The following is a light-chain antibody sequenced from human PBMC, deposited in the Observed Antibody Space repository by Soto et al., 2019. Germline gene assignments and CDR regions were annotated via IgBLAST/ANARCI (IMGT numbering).Light chain of an antibody. CDR1: QGIRNE. J-gene: IGKJ2*01. Sequence: AIQMTQSPSSLSASVGDRVTITCRASQGIRNELGWYQQKPGKAPKLLLYGASSLKSGVPSRFSGSGSGTDFTLTISSLQPEDFATYYWLQDYTSPYTFGQGTKLEIK. V-gene: IGKV1-6*01. CDR3: LQDYTSPYT. CDR2: GAS.